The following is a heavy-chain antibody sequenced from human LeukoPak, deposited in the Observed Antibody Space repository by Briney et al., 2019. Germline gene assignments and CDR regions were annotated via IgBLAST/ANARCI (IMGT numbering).Heavy chain of an antibody. D-gene: IGHD3-22*01. J-gene: IGHJ5*02. Sequence: PSETLSLTCTVSGASISSYYWSWIRQPPGKGLEWIGYIYYSGSSNYNPSLKSRVTISVDTSKNQFSLRLSSVTAADTAVYYCARHRYYYDSSGYYYQPWGQGTLVTVSS. CDR2: IYYSGSS. V-gene: IGHV4-59*01. CDR1: GASISSYY. CDR3: ARHRYYYDSSGYYYQP.